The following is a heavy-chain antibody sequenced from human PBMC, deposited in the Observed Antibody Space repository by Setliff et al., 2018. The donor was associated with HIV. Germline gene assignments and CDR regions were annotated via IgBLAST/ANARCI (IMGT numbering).Heavy chain of an antibody. Sequence: PSETLSLTCPVSSGSISSGTYYWSWTRQYPGKGLEWIGYIDYSGSAFYNPSLKSRITISRDTSKNQFSLKMNSVTAADTAVYYCAREGKTALVTKYFDYWGHGKLVTVSS. J-gene: IGHJ4*01. CDR1: SGSISSGTYY. CDR2: IDYSGSA. CDR3: AREGKTALVTKYFDY. D-gene: IGHD5-18*01. V-gene: IGHV4-31*03.